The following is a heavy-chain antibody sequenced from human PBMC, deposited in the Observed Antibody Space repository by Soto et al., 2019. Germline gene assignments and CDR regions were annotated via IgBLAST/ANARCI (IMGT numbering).Heavy chain of an antibody. D-gene: IGHD3-10*01. CDR3: AKDDYGSGSYYDYYFDY. CDR2: ISGSGGST. CDR1: GFTFSSYA. J-gene: IGHJ4*02. V-gene: IGHV3-23*01. Sequence: GGSLRLSCAASGFTFSSYAMSWVRQAPGKGLEWVSAISGSGGSTYYADSGKGRFTISRDNSKNTLYLQMNSLRAEDTAVYYCAKDDYGSGSYYDYYFDYWGQGTLVTVSS.